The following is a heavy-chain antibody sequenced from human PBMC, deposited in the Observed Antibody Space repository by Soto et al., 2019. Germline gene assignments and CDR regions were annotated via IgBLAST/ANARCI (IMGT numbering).Heavy chain of an antibody. J-gene: IGHJ4*02. CDR2: ISGSGGTT. Sequence: GGSLRLSCAASGFTFSSYAMSWVRQAPGKGLEWVSAISGSGGTTYYADSVKGRFTFSRDNSKNTLYLQMNSLRAEDTAVYYCAKPRFRGQLTHFDYWGQGTLVTVSS. D-gene: IGHD6-6*01. V-gene: IGHV3-23*01. CDR3: AKPRFRGQLTHFDY. CDR1: GFTFSSYA.